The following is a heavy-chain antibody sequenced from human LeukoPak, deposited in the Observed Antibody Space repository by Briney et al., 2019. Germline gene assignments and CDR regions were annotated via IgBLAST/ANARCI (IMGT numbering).Heavy chain of an antibody. CDR3: ARDDYGSGRP. V-gene: IGHV1-69*04. D-gene: IGHD3-10*01. CDR2: IIPIHGIA. Sequence: GASVKVSCKASGGTFSSYTISWVRQAPGQGLEWMGRIIPIHGIANYAQKFQGRVTITADKSTSTAYMELSSLRSEDTAVYYCARDDYGSGRPWGQGTLVTVSS. CDR1: GGTFSSYT. J-gene: IGHJ5*02.